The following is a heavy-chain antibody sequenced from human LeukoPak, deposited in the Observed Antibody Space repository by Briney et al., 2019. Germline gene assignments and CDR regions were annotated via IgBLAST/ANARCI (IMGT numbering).Heavy chain of an antibody. D-gene: IGHD6-13*01. J-gene: IGHJ5*02. CDR2: IYYSGST. CDR1: GGSISSYD. CDR3: SRVPLAPGNNWFHP. V-gene: IGHV4-59*01. Sequence: SETLSLTCTVSGGSISSYDWSWIRQPPGKGLEWIGYIYYSGSTTYNPSLKSRVTISVDTSKNQFSLKLSSVTAADTAVYYCSRVPLAPGNNWFHPWGQGTLVTVSS.